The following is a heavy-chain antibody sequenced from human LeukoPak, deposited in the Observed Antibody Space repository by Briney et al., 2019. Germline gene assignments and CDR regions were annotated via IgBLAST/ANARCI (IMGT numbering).Heavy chain of an antibody. J-gene: IGHJ6*03. V-gene: IGHV3-21*01. CDR3: AKDGYYYGSGPYYLNYYYYMDV. CDR1: GFTFSSYS. CDR2: ISSSSSYI. D-gene: IGHD3-10*01. Sequence: PGGSLRLSCAASGFTFSSYSMNWVRQAPGKGLEWVSSISSSSSYIYYADSVKGRFTISRDNAKNSLYLQMNSLRAEDTAVYYCAKDGYYYGSGPYYLNYYYYMDVWGKGTTVTISS.